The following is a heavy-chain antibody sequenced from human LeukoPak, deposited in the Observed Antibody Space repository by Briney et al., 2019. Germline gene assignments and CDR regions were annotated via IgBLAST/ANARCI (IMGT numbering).Heavy chain of an antibody. CDR1: GGSISSYY. CDR3: ASGVTVTKTNAFDI. V-gene: IGHV4-4*07. D-gene: IGHD4-17*01. CDR2: IYTSGST. Sequence: PSETLSLTCTVSGGSISSYYWSWIRQPAGKGLQWIGRIYTSGSTNYNPSHKSRVTMSVDTSKNQFSLKLSSVTAADTAVYYCASGVTVTKTNAFDIWGQGTMVTVSS. J-gene: IGHJ3*02.